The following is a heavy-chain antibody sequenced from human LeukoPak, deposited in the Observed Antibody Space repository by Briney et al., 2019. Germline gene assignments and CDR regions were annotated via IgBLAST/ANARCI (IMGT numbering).Heavy chain of an antibody. Sequence: GGSLRLSCAASGFTVSSNYMSWVRQAPGKGLEWVSVIYSGGSTYYADSVKGRFTISRDNSKNTLYLQMNSLRAEDTAVYYCARDKYYGDYHYYYYGMDVWGQGTTVTVSS. D-gene: IGHD4-17*01. CDR1: GFTVSSNY. J-gene: IGHJ6*02. CDR2: IYSGGST. CDR3: ARDKYYGDYHYYYYGMDV. V-gene: IGHV3-66*01.